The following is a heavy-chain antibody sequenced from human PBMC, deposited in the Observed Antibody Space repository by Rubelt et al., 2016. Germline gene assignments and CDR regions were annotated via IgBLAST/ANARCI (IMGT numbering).Heavy chain of an antibody. CDR3: ARDSGWLLEGKEFDY. D-gene: IGHD3-22*01. J-gene: IGHJ4*02. V-gene: IGHV4-39*07. CDR2: IYYRGST. CDR1: GGSLSSSSYY. Sequence: QLQLQESGPGLVKPSETLSLTCTVSGGSLSSSSYYWGWIRQPPGKGLEWLGSIYYRGSTYYNASLKGGGTSSVDTSKNQFSLKRGAGTAADTAVYYCARDSGWLLEGKEFDYWGQGTLVTVSS.